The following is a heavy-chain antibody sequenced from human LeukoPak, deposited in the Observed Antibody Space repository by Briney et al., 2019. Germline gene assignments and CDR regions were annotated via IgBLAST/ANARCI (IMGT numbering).Heavy chain of an antibody. V-gene: IGHV4-31*03. CDR3: AREISGYDYVNSYFDY. CDR2: ISYSGST. D-gene: IGHD5-12*01. Sequence: PSETLSLTCTVSGGSFSNGGYFWSCIRQHPGTGLEWIGSISYSGSTYYNPSLKSRVTISVDTSKNHFSLKLSSVTAADTAVYYCAREISGYDYVNSYFDYWGQGTLVTVSS. CDR1: GGSFSNGGYF. J-gene: IGHJ4*02.